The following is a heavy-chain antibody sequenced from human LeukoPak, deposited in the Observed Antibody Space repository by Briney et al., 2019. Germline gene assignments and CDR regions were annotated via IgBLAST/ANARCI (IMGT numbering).Heavy chain of an antibody. CDR3: ARVPSTTGYVDY. J-gene: IGHJ4*02. V-gene: IGHV4-4*07. D-gene: IGHD1-1*01. Sequence: SETLSLTCTVSGGSISYYYWSWIRQPAGKGLEWIGRIYTSGTTNYNPSLKSRVTMSVDTSKNQFSLKLSSVTAADTAVYFCARVPSTTGYVDYWGQGTLVTVSS. CDR1: GGSISYYY. CDR2: IYTSGTT.